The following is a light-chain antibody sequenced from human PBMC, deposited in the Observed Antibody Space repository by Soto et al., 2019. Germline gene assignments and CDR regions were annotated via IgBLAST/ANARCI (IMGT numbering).Light chain of an antibody. CDR1: QSVSSN. J-gene: IGKJ2*01. Sequence: TLSVSPGERATLSCRASQSVSSNLAWYQQKPGQAPRLLIYGASTRATGIPARFSGSGSGAEFTLTISSLQSEDFAVYYCQQYNNWPPMYTFGQGPKVDIK. V-gene: IGKV3-15*01. CDR2: GAS. CDR3: QQYNNWPPMYT.